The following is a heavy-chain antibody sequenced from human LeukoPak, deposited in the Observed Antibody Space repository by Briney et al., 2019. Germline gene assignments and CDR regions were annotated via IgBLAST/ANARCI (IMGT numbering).Heavy chain of an antibody. V-gene: IGHV4-59*01. Sequence: SETLSLTCTVSGGSISGYYWSWIRQPPGKGLEWIGYIYDRRGTNYNPSLKSRVTISVDTSTNQFSLKLDSVTAADTAVYYCARYISSGLDYWGQGTLVTVSS. CDR1: GGSISGYY. J-gene: IGHJ4*02. CDR3: ARYISSGLDY. D-gene: IGHD3-10*01. CDR2: IYDRRGT.